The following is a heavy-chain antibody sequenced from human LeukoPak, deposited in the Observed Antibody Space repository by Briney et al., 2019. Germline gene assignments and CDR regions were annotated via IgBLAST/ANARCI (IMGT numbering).Heavy chain of an antibody. Sequence: GGSLRLSCTASGFAFSGYAMSWVGQAPGKGLEWVSAISGSSGSTDYAHSVKGRFTISRDDSKNTLYLQMNSLRAEDTALYYCENVRQRSTVVVPTAKRCIDYWGQGTLVTVSS. J-gene: IGHJ4*02. CDR1: GFAFSGYA. V-gene: IGHV3-23*01. CDR3: ENVRQRSTVVVPTAKRCIDY. CDR2: ISGSSGST. D-gene: IGHD2-2*01.